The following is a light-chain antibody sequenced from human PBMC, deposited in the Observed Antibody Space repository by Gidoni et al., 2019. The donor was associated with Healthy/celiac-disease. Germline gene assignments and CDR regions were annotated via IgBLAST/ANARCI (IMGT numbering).Light chain of an antibody. Sequence: DSQMNQSPSTLSASVGERVTITGRASQSISSWLAWNQQKPGKAPTLLIYKASSLESGVPSRFSGSGSGTEFTLTISRLQPDYFATYYCQQYNSYSYSFGQGTKLEIK. CDR3: QQYNSYSYS. CDR2: KAS. J-gene: IGKJ2*03. V-gene: IGKV1-5*03. CDR1: QSISSW.